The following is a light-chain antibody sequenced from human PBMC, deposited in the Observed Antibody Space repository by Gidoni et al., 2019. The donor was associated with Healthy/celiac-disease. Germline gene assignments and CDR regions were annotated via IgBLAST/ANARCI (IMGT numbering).Light chain of an antibody. V-gene: IGLV3-1*01. CDR1: KWGDKY. Sequence: SYELTQPPSVSVSPGQTASITCSGDKWGDKYACWYQQKPGQSPVLVIYQDSKRPSVIPERFSGSNSGNTATLTISGTQAMDEADYYCQAWDSSTANVVFGGGTKLTVL. CDR2: QDS. CDR3: QAWDSSTANVV. J-gene: IGLJ2*01.